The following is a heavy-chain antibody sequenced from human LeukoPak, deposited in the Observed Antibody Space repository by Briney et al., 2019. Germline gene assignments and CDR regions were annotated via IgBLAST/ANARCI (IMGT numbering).Heavy chain of an antibody. J-gene: IGHJ6*02. V-gene: IGHV3-23*01. Sequence: GGSLRLSCAASGFTFNNYAMTWVRQAPGKGLEWVSTIIGSGGNTDYADSVKGRFTISRDNSKDTLFLQMDSLRVEDTAVYYCAKDMGYFTGMDVWGQGTTVTVSS. CDR2: IIGSGGNT. D-gene: IGHD2-8*01. CDR1: GFTFNNYA. CDR3: AKDMGYFTGMDV.